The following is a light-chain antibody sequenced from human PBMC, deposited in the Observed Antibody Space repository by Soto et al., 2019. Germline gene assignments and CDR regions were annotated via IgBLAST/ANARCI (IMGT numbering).Light chain of an antibody. CDR2: QAS. V-gene: IGKV1-5*03. CDR3: QHYNSYSET. J-gene: IGKJ1*01. Sequence: DIQMTQFPSTLSASVGDRVTITCRASQSISSWLAWYQKKPGRAPNLLIYQASSLESGVPSRFSGSGSGTEFTLTISSLQPDDFATYYCQHYNSYSETFGQGTKVEIK. CDR1: QSISSW.